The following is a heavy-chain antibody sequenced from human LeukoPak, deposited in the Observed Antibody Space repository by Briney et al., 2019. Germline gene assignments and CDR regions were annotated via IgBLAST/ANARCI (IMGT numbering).Heavy chain of an antibody. J-gene: IGHJ4*02. CDR3: ARENWEAWYYFDY. V-gene: IGHV1-69*05. Sequence: SAVTVSFTASGGTFSSYAISWVRHAPGQGLEWMGGIIPIFGTANYAQKFQGRVTITTDESTSTAYMELSSLRSEDTAVYYCARENWEAWYYFDYWGQGTLVTVSS. CDR2: IIPIFGTA. D-gene: IGHD1-26*01. CDR1: GGTFSSYA.